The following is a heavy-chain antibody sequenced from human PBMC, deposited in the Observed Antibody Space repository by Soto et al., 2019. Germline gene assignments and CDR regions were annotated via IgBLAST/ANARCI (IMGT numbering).Heavy chain of an antibody. V-gene: IGHV1-2*02. Sequence: ASVKVSCKASGYTFTGYYMQWVRQAPGQGLEWMGWINPNSGGTNYAQKFQGRVTMTRDTSISTAYMELSRLRSDDTAVYYCARDIVLMVYSTEGGMDVWGQGTTVTVYS. CDR2: INPNSGGT. D-gene: IGHD2-8*01. CDR1: GYTFTGYY. J-gene: IGHJ6*02. CDR3: ARDIVLMVYSTEGGMDV.